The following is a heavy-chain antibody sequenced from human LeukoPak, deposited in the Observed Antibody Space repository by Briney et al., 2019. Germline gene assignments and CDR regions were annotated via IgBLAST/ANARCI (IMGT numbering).Heavy chain of an antibody. CDR3: ARIPTVTFFDY. D-gene: IGHD4-17*01. J-gene: IGHJ4*02. Sequence: SETLSLTCTVSGGSISSSGYYWGWIRQPPGKGLEWIGSIYYSESTYQNPSLKSRVTISVDTSKNQFSLKLSSVTAADTAVYYCARIPTVTFFDYWGQGTLVTVSS. CDR1: GGSISSSGYY. CDR2: IYYSEST. V-gene: IGHV4-39*07.